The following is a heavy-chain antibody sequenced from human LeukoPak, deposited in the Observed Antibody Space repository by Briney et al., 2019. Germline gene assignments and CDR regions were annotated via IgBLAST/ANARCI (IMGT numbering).Heavy chain of an antibody. D-gene: IGHD3-22*01. V-gene: IGHV3-7*01. CDR3: ARDVISGGSYSTAFDL. CDR1: GFTFSSYW. CDR2: IKQDGSDK. Sequence: GGSLRLSCAASGFTFSSYWMTWVRQAPGKGLEWVASIKQDGSDKYYVDSVKGRFTISRDTAKNSLYLQMNSLRAEDTAVYYCARDVISGGSYSTAFDLWGQGTMVTVSS. J-gene: IGHJ3*01.